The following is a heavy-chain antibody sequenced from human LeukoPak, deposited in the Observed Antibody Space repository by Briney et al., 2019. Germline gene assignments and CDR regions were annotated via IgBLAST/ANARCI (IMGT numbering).Heavy chain of an antibody. D-gene: IGHD6-19*01. V-gene: IGHV5-51*01. J-gene: IGHJ4*02. Sequence: GESLKISCKGSGYSFTSYWIGWVRQMPGKGLEWMGTIYPADSETRYSPSFQGQVTISADKSINTAYLQWSSLKASDTAMYCCSRPSNSGVDDWGQGTLVTVSS. CDR2: IYPADSET. CDR1: GYSFTSYW. CDR3: SRPSNSGVDD.